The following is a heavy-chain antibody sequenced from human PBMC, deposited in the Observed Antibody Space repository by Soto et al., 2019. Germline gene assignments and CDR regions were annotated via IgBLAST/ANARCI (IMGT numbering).Heavy chain of an antibody. J-gene: IGHJ4*02. CDR2: ISSDGSRK. Sequence: QVQLVESGGGVVQPGRSLRLSCAASGFTFGNFGIHWVRQAPGKGLEWVADISSDGSRKFYADSVKGRFTISRDNSKNTRDLQTNSLRTEDTAVYFCARGCSGGTNCFYFDFWGQGILVTVSS. CDR1: GFTFGNFG. CDR3: ARGCSGGTNCFYFDF. V-gene: IGHV3-30*03. D-gene: IGHD6-13*01.